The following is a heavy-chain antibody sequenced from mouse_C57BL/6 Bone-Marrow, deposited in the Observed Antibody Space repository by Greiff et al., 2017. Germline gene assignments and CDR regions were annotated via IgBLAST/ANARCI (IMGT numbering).Heavy chain of an antibody. CDR2: ISSGGSYT. V-gene: IGHV5-6*01. J-gene: IGHJ2*01. D-gene: IGHD4-1*01. CDR3: ARQRTGYYFDY. CDR1: GFTFSSYG. Sequence: EVMLVESGGDLVKPGGSLKLSCAASGFTFSSYGMSWVRQTPDKRLEWVATISSGGSYTYYPDSVKGRCTISRATAKHTLYLQMSRLKSEDTAMYYCARQRTGYYFDYWGQGTTLTVSS.